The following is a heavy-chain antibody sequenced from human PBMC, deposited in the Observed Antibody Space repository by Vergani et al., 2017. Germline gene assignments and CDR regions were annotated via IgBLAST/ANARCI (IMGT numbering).Heavy chain of an antibody. CDR2: IYHSGST. D-gene: IGHD3-22*01. CDR3: ARVLGSSGYYYPFDY. CDR1: GYSISSGYY. J-gene: IGHJ4*02. Sequence: QVQLQESGPGLVKPSETLSLTCAVSGYSISSGYYWGWIRQPPGKGLEWIGSIYHSGSTYYNPSLKSRVTISVDTSKNQFSLKLSSVTAADTAVYYCARVLGSSGYYYPFDYWCQGTLVTVSS. V-gene: IGHV4-38-2*01.